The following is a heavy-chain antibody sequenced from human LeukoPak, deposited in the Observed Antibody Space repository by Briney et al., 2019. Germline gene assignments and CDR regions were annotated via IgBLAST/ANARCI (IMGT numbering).Heavy chain of an antibody. D-gene: IGHD6-6*01. CDR2: IYYSGST. J-gene: IGHJ6*02. V-gene: IGHV4-39*01. Sequence: SETLSLTCTVSGGSVSSSSYYWGWIRQPPGKGLEWIGTIYYSGSTYYNPSLKSRVTISVDTSKHQFSLTLSSVTAADTATYYCARHEGASSTSFYGMDVWGQGTTVTVSS. CDR3: ARHEGASSTSFYGMDV. CDR1: GGSVSSSSYY.